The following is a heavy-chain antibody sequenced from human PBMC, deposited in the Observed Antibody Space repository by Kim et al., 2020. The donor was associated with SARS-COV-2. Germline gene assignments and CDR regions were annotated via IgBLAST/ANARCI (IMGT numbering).Heavy chain of an antibody. Sequence: SETLSLTCTVSGGSISSSSYYWGWIRQPPGKGLEWIGSIYYSGSTYYNPSLKSRVTISVDTSKNQFSLKLSSVTAADMAVYYCATLHYGSGSYLYYYYYGMDVWGQGTTVTVSS. CDR2: IYYSGST. V-gene: IGHV4-39*01. CDR3: ATLHYGSGSYLYYYYYGMDV. CDR1: GGSISSSSYY. J-gene: IGHJ6*02. D-gene: IGHD3-10*01.